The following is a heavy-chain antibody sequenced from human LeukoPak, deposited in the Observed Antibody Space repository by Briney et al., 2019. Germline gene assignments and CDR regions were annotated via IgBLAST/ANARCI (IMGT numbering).Heavy chain of an antibody. Sequence: GGSLRLSCAASGFTFSSCAMSWVRQAPGKGLEWVSAISGSGGSTYYADSVKGRFTISRGNSKNTLYLQMNSLRAEDTAVYYCAKDLGFYDSSGYYYEVYWGQGTLVTVSS. J-gene: IGHJ4*02. CDR1: GFTFSSCA. D-gene: IGHD3-22*01. V-gene: IGHV3-23*01. CDR3: AKDLGFYDSSGYYYEVY. CDR2: ISGSGGST.